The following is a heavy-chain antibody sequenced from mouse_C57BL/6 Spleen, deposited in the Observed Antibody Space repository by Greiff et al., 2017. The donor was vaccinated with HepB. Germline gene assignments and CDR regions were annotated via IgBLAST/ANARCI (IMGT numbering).Heavy chain of an antibody. V-gene: IGHV1-82*01. CDR2: IYPGDGDT. D-gene: IGHD2-4*01. J-gene: IGHJ2*01. CDR1: GYAFSSSW. CDR3: ARYDSRFDY. Sequence: VKLMESGPELVKPGAPVKISCKASGYAFSSSWMNWVKQRPGKGLEWIGRIYPGDGDTNYNGKFKGKATLTADKSSSTAYMQLSSLTSEDSAVYFCARYDSRFDYWGQGTTLTVSS.